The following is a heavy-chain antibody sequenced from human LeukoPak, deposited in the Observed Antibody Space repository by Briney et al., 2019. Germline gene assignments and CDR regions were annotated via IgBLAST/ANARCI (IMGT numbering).Heavy chain of an antibody. V-gene: IGHV4-34*01. D-gene: IGHD3-10*01. CDR1: GGSFSGHY. J-gene: IGHJ5*02. CDR2: INHSGST. CDR3: ARRGRNGSGKRSFDP. Sequence: PSETLSLTCAVYGGSFSGHYWSWIRQPPGKGLEWIGEINHSGSTNYNPSLKSRVTISVDTSKNQFSLKLSSVTAADTAVYYCARRGRNGSGKRSFDPWGQGTLVTVSS.